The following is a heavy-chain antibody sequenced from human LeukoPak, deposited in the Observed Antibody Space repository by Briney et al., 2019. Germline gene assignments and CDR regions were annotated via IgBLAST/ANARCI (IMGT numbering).Heavy chain of an antibody. CDR1: GGSISRYY. J-gene: IGHJ3*02. D-gene: IGHD2-15*01. CDR2: IYYSGST. CDR3: ARADCSGGSCYAFDI. Sequence: PSETLSLTCTVSGGSISRYYWSWIRQPPGKGLEWIGYIYYSGSTNYNPSLKSRVTISVDTSKNQFSLKLSSVTAADTAVYYCARADCSGGSCYAFDIWGQGTMVTVSS. V-gene: IGHV4-59*01.